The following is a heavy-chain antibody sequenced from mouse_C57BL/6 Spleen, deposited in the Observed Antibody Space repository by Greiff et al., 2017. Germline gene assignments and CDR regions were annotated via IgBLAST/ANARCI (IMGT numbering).Heavy chain of an antibody. CDR2: INPSTGGT. J-gene: IGHJ3*01. Sequence: VQLKESGPELVKPGASVKISCKASGYSFTGYYMNWVKQSPEKSLEWIGEINPSTGGTTYNQKFKAKATLTVDKSSSTAYMQLKSLTSEDSAVYYCARRRDYVFAYWGQGTLVTVSA. V-gene: IGHV1-42*01. CDR3: ARRRDYVFAY. CDR1: GYSFTGYY. D-gene: IGHD2-4*01.